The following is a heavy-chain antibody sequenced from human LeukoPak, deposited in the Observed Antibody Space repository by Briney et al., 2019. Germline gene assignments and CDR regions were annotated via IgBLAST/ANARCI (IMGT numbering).Heavy chain of an antibody. CDR1: GGTFSSYA. V-gene: IGHV1-69*05. D-gene: IGHD4-23*01. CDR2: IIPIFGTA. J-gene: IGHJ4*02. Sequence: SVKVSCKASGGTFSSYAISWVRQAPGQGLEWMGGIIPIFGTANYAQKFQGRVTMTRNTSISTAYMELSSLRSEDTAVYYCARGQPGYYDYGGNRYDYWGQGTLVTVSS. CDR3: ARGQPGYYDYGGNRYDY.